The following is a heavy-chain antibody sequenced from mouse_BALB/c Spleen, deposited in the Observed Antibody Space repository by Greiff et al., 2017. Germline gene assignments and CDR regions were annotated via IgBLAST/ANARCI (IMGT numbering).Heavy chain of an antibody. Sequence: LVESGAELVKPGASVKLSCKASGYTFTSYYMYWVKQRPGQGLEWIGEINPSNGGTNFNEKFKSKATLTVDKSSSTAYMQLSSLTSEDSAVYYCTRGRSPWFAYWGQGTLVTVSA. CDR1: GYTFTSYY. J-gene: IGHJ3*01. CDR3: TRGRSPWFAY. CDR2: INPSNGGT. V-gene: IGHV1S81*02.